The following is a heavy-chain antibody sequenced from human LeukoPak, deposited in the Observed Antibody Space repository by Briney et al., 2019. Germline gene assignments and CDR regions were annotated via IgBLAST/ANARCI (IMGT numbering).Heavy chain of an antibody. D-gene: IGHD6-19*01. CDR3: ARDSGWCPVDY. CDR1: GFTFSNNW. J-gene: IGHJ4*02. V-gene: IGHV3-7*01. Sequence: PGGSLRLSCAASGFTFSNNWMTWVRQAPGKGLEWVANIKEDGSEKNYVDSVKGRFTISRDNAKNSLYLQMNSLRAEDTAVYYCARDSGWCPVDYWGQGTLVTVSS. CDR2: IKEDGSEK.